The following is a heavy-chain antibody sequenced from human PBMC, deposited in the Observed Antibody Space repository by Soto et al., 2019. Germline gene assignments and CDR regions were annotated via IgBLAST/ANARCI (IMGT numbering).Heavy chain of an antibody. Sequence: QVHLVESGGGVVQPGRSLRLSCAASGFTFSNYPMHWVRQAPGKGLEWVAVISYDGDITYYADSVKGRFTISRDDSKNTLSLQMNSLRAEDTAVYYCARETTQVPAAFGTVDYWGQGTLVTVSS. CDR3: ARETTQVPAAFGTVDY. V-gene: IGHV3-30-3*01. CDR2: ISYDGDIT. J-gene: IGHJ4*02. D-gene: IGHD2-2*01. CDR1: GFTFSNYP.